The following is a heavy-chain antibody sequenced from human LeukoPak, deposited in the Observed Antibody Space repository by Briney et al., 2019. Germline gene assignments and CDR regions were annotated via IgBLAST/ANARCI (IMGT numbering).Heavy chain of an antibody. CDR3: ARDPRTVRI. CDR1: EFSVGSNY. V-gene: IGHV3-11*06. Sequence: GGSLRLSCAASEFSVGSNYMTWVRQAPGKGLEWLSYISGSGGDTNYADSVRGRFTISRDNAKNSLYLQMNSLRVEDTAVYYCARDPRTVRIWGQGTLVTVSS. J-gene: IGHJ4*02. CDR2: ISGSGGDT. D-gene: IGHD1-1*01.